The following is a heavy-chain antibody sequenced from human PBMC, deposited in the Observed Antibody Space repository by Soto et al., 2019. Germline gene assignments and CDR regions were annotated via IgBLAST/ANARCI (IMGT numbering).Heavy chain of an antibody. CDR1: GGSISSDNFY. J-gene: IGHJ5*02. D-gene: IGHD6-13*01. V-gene: IGHV4-31*03. CDR2: ISYSGTT. Sequence: QVQLQESGPGLVKPSQTLSLTCTVSGGSISSDNFYWAWIRQHPGKGLEWIGYISYSGTTYYNPSLRSRVTISRDTSRNQFSLNLSSVTAADTAVYYCARESTSNWPAIGFDPWGQGTLVTVSS. CDR3: ARESTSNWPAIGFDP.